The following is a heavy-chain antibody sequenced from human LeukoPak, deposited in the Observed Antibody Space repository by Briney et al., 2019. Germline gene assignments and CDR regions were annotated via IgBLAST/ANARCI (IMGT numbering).Heavy chain of an antibody. J-gene: IGHJ4*02. V-gene: IGHV1-2*02. CDR1: GYTFTSYG. CDR3: ARYLSGYDYFDY. CDR2: INSNTDGP. Sequence: ASVKVSCKASGYTFTSYGISWVRQAPGQGLEWMGWINSNTDGPKYAQRFQGRVTMTRDTSISTVYMELNTLISDDTAIYYCARYLSGYDYFDYWGQGTLVTVSS. D-gene: IGHD5-12*01.